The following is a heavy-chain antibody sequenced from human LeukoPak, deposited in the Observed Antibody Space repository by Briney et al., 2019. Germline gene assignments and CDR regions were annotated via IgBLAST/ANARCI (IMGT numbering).Heavy chain of an antibody. CDR3: AKEVGTGTLDY. D-gene: IGHD2-21*02. J-gene: IGHJ4*02. CDR1: GFTVSSYA. Sequence: PGGSLRLSCAASGFTVSSYAMHWVRQAPGKGLEWVAVISYDGSNKYYADSVKGRFTISRDNSKNTLYLQMNSLRAEDTAVYYCAKEVGTGTLDYWGQGTLVTVSS. V-gene: IGHV3-30-3*01. CDR2: ISYDGSNK.